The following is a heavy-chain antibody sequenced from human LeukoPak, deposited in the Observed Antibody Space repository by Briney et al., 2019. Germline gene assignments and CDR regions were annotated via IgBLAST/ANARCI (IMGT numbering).Heavy chain of an antibody. V-gene: IGHV5-51*01. CDR2: IYPGDSDT. J-gene: IGHJ4*02. CDR1: GYSFSTFW. Sequence: RGESLKISCKGSGYSFSTFWIAWVRQMPGKGLEWMGIIYPGDSDTRYSPSFQGQVTMSVDKSISTAYMELSRLRSDDTAVYYCARDRRYQGSGWYMPDYWGQGTLVTVSS. D-gene: IGHD6-19*01. CDR3: ARDRRYQGSGWYMPDY.